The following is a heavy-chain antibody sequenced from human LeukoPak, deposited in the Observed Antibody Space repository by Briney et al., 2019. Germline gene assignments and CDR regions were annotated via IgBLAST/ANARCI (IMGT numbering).Heavy chain of an antibody. CDR2: IIPIFGTA. D-gene: IGHD6-13*01. Sequence: SVKVSCKASGGTFSSYAISWVRQAPGQGLEWMGGIIPIFGTANYAQKFQGRVTITADESTSTAYMELSSLRSEDTAVYYCARLYYPPGLVQQLSAFDPWGQGTLVTVSS. CDR1: GGTFSSYA. V-gene: IGHV1-69*01. J-gene: IGHJ5*02. CDR3: ARLYYPPGLVQQLSAFDP.